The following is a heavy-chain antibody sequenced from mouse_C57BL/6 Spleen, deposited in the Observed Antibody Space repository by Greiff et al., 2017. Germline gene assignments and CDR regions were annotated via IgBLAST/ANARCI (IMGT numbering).Heavy chain of an antibody. J-gene: IGHJ2*01. Sequence: EVNVVESGGGLVQSGRSLRLSCATSGFTFSDFYMEWVRQAPGKGLEWIAASRNKANDYTTEYSASVKGRFIVSRDTSQSILYLQMNALRAEDTAIYYCAREWEGYFDYWGQGTTLTVSS. D-gene: IGHD4-1*01. CDR3: AREWEGYFDY. CDR1: GFTFSDFY. V-gene: IGHV7-1*01. CDR2: SRNKANDYTT.